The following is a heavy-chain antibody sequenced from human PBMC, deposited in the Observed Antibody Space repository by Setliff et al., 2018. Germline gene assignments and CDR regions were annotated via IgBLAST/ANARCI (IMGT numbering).Heavy chain of an antibody. CDR3: ARVRSYGSGNYYYYYYDMDV. J-gene: IGHJ6*02. CDR2: IYYSGST. D-gene: IGHD3-10*01. CDR1: GGSLSSSSYY. Sequence: LSLTCTVSGGSLSSSSYYWGWIRQPPGKGLEWIGSIYYSGSTYYNPSLKSRVTISVDTSKNQFSLKLSSVTAADTALYYCARVRSYGSGNYYYYYYDMDVWGQGTTVTVSS. V-gene: IGHV4-39*07.